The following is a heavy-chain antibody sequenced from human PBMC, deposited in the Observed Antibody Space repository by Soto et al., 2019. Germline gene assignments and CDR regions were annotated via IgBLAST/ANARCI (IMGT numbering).Heavy chain of an antibody. CDR1: GYTFTSYA. J-gene: IGHJ4*02. CDR3: ARHLMATIFIFRKKAYYFDY. Sequence: ASVKVSCKASGYTFTSYAMHWVRQAPGQRLEWMGWINAGNGNTKYSQKFQGRVTITRDTSASTAYMELSSLRSEDTAVYYCARHLMATIFIFRKKAYYFDYWGQGTLVTVSS. D-gene: IGHD5-12*01. V-gene: IGHV1-3*01. CDR2: INAGNGNT.